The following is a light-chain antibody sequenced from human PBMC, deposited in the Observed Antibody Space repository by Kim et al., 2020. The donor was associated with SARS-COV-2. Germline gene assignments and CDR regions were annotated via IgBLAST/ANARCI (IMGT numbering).Light chain of an antibody. CDR2: DNN. Sequence: QSVLTQPPSVSAAPRQKVTISCSGSSSNIGNNSVSWYQRVPGTAPKLLIYDNNKRPSEIPDRFSGSKFGTSATLGITGLLTGDEADYYCGTWDSSLSAGVFGGGTQLTAL. J-gene: IGLJ2*01. V-gene: IGLV1-51*01. CDR3: GTWDSSLSAGV. CDR1: SSNIGNNS.